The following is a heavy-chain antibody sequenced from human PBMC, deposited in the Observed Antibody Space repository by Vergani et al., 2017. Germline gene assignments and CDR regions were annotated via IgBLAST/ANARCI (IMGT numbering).Heavy chain of an antibody. CDR2: ISSSSSYI. CDR1: GFTFSSYS. Sequence: EVQLVESGGGLVKPGGSLRLSCAASGFTFSSYSMNWVRQAPGQGLEWVSSISSSSSYIYYADSVKGRFTISRDNAKNSLYLQMNSLRAEDTAVYYCARDPEDSSSWYSRFDYWGQGTLVTVSS. J-gene: IGHJ4*02. D-gene: IGHD6-13*01. V-gene: IGHV3-21*01. CDR3: ARDPEDSSSWYSRFDY.